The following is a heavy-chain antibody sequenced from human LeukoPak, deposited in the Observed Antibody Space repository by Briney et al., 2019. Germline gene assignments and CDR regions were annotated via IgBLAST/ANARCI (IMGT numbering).Heavy chain of an antibody. CDR2: ISYRGSA. CDR3: ARLEAY. J-gene: IGHJ4*02. V-gene: IGHV4-39*01. D-gene: IGHD3-3*01. CDR1: GDSISSNNYY. Sequence: SETLSLTCTVSGDSISSNNYYWGWIRQPPGKGLEWIGSISYRGSAYYSPSLKSRVTISVDTSKNQLSLKVTSVTAADTAVYYCARLEAYWGQGTLVTVSS.